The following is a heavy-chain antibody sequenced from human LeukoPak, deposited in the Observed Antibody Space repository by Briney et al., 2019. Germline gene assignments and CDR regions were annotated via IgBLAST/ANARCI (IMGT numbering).Heavy chain of an antibody. CDR2: IYSGGST. D-gene: IGHD5-24*01. CDR3: ARGDGYNYWDY. J-gene: IGHJ4*02. V-gene: IGHV3-53*01. CDR1: GFTVSSNY. Sequence: GGSLRLSRAASGFTVSSNYMSWVRQAPGKGLEWGSVIYSGGSTYYADSVKGRFTISRDNSKNTVYLQMDSLRAEDTAVYYCARGDGYNYWDYWGQGTLVTVSS.